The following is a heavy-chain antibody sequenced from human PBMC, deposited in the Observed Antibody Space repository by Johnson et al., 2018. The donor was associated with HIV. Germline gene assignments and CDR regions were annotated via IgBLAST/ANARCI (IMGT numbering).Heavy chain of an antibody. J-gene: IGHJ3*02. CDR2: ISFDENNK. D-gene: IGHD5-12*01. CDR3: ASVGVSCYDLAAFDI. V-gene: IGHV3-30-3*01. Sequence: QVQLVESGGDVVQPGRSLRLSCAASGFTFSTYTMHWVRQAPGKGLEWVAVISFDENNKVYADSVKGRFTISRDNSKNTLFLHMNSLRTEDTAIYYCASVGVSCYDLAAFDIWGRGTMVTVSS. CDR1: GFTFSTYT.